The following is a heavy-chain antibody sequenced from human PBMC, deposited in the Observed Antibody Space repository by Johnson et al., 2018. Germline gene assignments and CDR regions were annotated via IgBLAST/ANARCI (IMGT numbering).Heavy chain of an antibody. J-gene: IGHJ4*02. V-gene: IGHV3-23*01. CDR2: INAAAGST. CDR1: GFTFSTRA. CDR3: ARLTDS. D-gene: IGHD2-21*01. Sequence: VQLQESGGGLVQPGGSLRLSCAASGFTFSTRAMSWVRQAPGKGLEWVSTINAAAGSTYYADSVKGRFTISRDNSRNTLYLQMNSLRAEDTAVYYCARLTDSWGQGTLVTVSS.